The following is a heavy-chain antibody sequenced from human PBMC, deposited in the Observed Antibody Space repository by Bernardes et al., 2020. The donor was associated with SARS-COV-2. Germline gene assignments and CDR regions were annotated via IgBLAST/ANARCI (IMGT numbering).Heavy chain of an antibody. CDR2: ISGICFST. CDR3: AKDPFYDFWSGYYFDY. D-gene: IGHD3-3*01. J-gene: IGHJ4*02. CDR1: VFTFSSYA. V-gene: IGHV3-23*01. Sequence: GGSLRLSCASSVFTFSSYAISWVRQAPGKWLEWVSSISGICFSTYYADSVKGRFTISRDNSKNTMYLQMNSLRAEDTAVYYCAKDPFYDFWSGYYFDYWGKGTLVTVSS.